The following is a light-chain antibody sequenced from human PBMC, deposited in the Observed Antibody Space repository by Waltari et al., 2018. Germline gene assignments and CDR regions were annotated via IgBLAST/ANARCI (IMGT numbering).Light chain of an antibody. Sequence: QSALTQPASVSGSPGQSITISCTGTSSDIGSYNLVSWYQHHPGKAPKLMIYEGSKRPSGVSNRFSGSKSGNTASLTISGLQAEDEANYYCCSYAGSSTSLVVFGGGTKLTVL. J-gene: IGLJ2*01. V-gene: IGLV2-23*01. CDR2: EGS. CDR3: CSYAGSSTSLVV. CDR1: SSDIGSYNL.